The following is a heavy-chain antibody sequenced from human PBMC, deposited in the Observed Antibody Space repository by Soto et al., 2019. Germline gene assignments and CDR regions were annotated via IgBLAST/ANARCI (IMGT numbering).Heavy chain of an antibody. D-gene: IGHD3-3*01. CDR2: INHSGST. Sequence: PSETLSLTCAVYGGSFSGYYWSWIRQPPGKGLEWIGEINHSGSTNYNPSLKSRVTISVDTSKNQFSLKLSSVTAADTAVYYCARLEKMANYYYYGMDVWGQGTTVTVSS. J-gene: IGHJ6*02. CDR3: ARLEKMANYYYYGMDV. V-gene: IGHV4-34*01. CDR1: GGSFSGYY.